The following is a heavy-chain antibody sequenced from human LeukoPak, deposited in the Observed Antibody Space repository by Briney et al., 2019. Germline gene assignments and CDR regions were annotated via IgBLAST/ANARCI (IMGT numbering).Heavy chain of an antibody. Sequence: SETLSLTCVVSGFSISSGYYWGWIRQTPGKGLECIGNIHQSGTTFYNSSLNSRVTMSIDTSKNQFSLKLSSVTAADTAVYYCAREVERRIVNWGQGTLVTVSS. CDR1: GFSISSGYY. J-gene: IGHJ4*02. CDR3: AREVERRIVN. CDR2: IHQSGTT. V-gene: IGHV4-38-2*02. D-gene: IGHD1-1*01.